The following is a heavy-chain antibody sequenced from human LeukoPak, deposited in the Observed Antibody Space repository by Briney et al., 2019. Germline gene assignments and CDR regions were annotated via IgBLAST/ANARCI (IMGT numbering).Heavy chain of an antibody. Sequence: GGSLRLSCAASGFTLSSYWMGWVRQAPGKRLEWVANMNIDGSEKYYADSAKGRFTISRDNARNSVYLQMNSLRVEDTAVYYCARDPVEWELLLDYWGQGTLDTVSS. CDR1: GFTLSSYW. V-gene: IGHV3-7*01. J-gene: IGHJ4*02. D-gene: IGHD1-26*01. CDR3: ARDPVEWELLLDY. CDR2: MNIDGSEK.